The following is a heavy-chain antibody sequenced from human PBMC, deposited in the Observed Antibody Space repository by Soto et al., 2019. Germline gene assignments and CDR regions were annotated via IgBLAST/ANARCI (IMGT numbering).Heavy chain of an antibody. CDR1: GGTFSSYA. Sequence: PVKVSCKASGGTFSSYAITWVRQAPGQGLEWMGGIIPIFGTANYAQKFQGRVTMTTDTSTSTAYMELRSLRSDDTAVYYCARESAVAALDPWGQGTLVTVSS. J-gene: IGHJ5*02. CDR3: ARESAVAALDP. D-gene: IGHD6-19*01. V-gene: IGHV1-69*05. CDR2: IIPIFGTA.